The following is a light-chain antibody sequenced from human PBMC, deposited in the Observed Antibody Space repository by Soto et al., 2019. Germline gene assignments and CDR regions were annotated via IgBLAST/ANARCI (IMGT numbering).Light chain of an antibody. CDR3: QQRSNWPLS. CDR1: QSVSSS. CDR2: DAS. J-gene: IGKJ4*01. V-gene: IGKV3-11*01. Sequence: EIVLTQSPVTLSLSPGERATLSCRASQSVSSSLAWYQQKPGQAPRLLIYDASNRATGIPVRFSGSGSEPDFNLTVSSLEPEDFAVYYCQQRSNWPLSFGGGTKVEIK.